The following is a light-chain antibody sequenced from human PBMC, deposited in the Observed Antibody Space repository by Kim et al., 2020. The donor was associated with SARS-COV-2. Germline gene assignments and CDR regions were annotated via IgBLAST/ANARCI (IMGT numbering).Light chain of an antibody. Sequence: VSPGQTASITCSGDKLGDKYACWYQQKPGQSPLLVIYQDSKRPSGIPKRFSGSNSGNTATLTISGTQALDEADYYCQAWDSSNVVFCGGTQLTVL. CDR1: KLGDKY. V-gene: IGLV3-1*01. CDR3: QAWDSSNVV. J-gene: IGLJ2*01. CDR2: QDS.